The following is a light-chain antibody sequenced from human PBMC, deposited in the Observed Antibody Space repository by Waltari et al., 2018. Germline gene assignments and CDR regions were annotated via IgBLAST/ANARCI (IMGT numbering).Light chain of an antibody. CDR2: DAS. J-gene: IGKJ1*01. Sequence: IQMTQSPSTLSASVGDRVTITCRASQSISSWLAWYPQKPWKAPKLLIYDASSLESGVPSRFSGSGSGTEFTLTISSLQPDDFATYYCQQYNSYSKTFGQGTKVEIK. V-gene: IGKV1-5*01. CDR1: QSISSW. CDR3: QQYNSYSKT.